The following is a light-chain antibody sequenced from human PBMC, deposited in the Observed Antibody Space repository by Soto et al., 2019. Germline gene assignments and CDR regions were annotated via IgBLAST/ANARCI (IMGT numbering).Light chain of an antibody. CDR3: QQYGNSPPSVT. V-gene: IGKV3-20*01. CDR2: GAS. Sequence: EIVLTQSPNTLSLSPGETATLSCRASQSVSSGYLVWYQQKPGQAPRLLIYGASTRATGIPDRFSGSGSGTDSTLTISRLEPEDFAVYYCQQYGNSPPSVTFGPGTKVDIK. J-gene: IGKJ3*01. CDR1: QSVSSGY.